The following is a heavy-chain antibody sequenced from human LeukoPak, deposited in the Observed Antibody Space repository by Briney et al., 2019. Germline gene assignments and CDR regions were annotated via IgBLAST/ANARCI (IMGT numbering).Heavy chain of an antibody. J-gene: IGHJ4*02. V-gene: IGHV3-7*03. Sequence: GGSLRLSCAASGFTFSSYWMSWVRQAPGKGLEWVANIKQDGSEKYYVDSVKGRFTISRDNAKNSLYLQMNSLRAEDTAVYYRASAPPYCSSTSCYDYWGQGTLVTVSS. CDR3: ASAPPYCSSTSCYDY. CDR1: GFTFSSYW. CDR2: IKQDGSEK. D-gene: IGHD2-2*01.